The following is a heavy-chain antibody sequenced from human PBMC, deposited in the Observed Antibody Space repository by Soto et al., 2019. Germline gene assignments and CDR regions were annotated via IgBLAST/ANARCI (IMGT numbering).Heavy chain of an antibody. J-gene: IGHJ6*02. CDR2: IIPIFGTA. V-gene: IGHV1-69*13. CDR1: GGTFSSYA. D-gene: IGHD6-6*01. CDR3: ARCIAARPGYYYYGMDV. Sequence: SVKVSCKASGGTFSSYAISWVRQAPGQGLEWMGGIIPIFGTANYAQKFQGRVTITADESTSTAYMELSSLRSEDTAVYYCARCIAARPGYYYYGMDVWGQGTTVTVS.